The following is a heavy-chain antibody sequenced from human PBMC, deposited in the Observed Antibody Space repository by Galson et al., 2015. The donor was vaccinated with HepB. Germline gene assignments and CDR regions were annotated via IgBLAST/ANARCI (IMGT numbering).Heavy chain of an antibody. D-gene: IGHD2-2*01. CDR2: ISYDGSNK. CDR3: ESHCSSTSCHPNP. J-gene: IGHJ5*02. CDR1: GFTFSSYG. V-gene: IGHV3-30*03. Sequence: SLRLSCAASGFTFSSYGMHWVRQAPGKGLEWVAVISYDGSNKYYADSVKGRFTISRDNSKNTLYLQMNSLRAEDTAVYYCESHCSSTSCHPNPWGQGTLVTVSS.